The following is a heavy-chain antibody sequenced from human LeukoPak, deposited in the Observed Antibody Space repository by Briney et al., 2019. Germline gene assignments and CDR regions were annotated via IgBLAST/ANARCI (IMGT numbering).Heavy chain of an antibody. V-gene: IGHV3-15*01. CDR2: IKSKTDGGTT. Sequence: GGSLRLSCAASGFTFSNAWMSWVRQAPGKGLEWVGRIKSKTDGGTTDYAAPVKGRFTISRDDSKNTLYLQMNSLKTEDTAVYYCTTDGSILTGYHIAYWGQGTLVTVSS. CDR3: TTDGSILTGYHIAY. D-gene: IGHD3-9*01. J-gene: IGHJ4*02. CDR1: GFTFSNAW.